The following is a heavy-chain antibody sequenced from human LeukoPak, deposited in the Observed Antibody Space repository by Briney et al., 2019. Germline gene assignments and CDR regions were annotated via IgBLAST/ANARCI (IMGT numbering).Heavy chain of an antibody. D-gene: IGHD4-17*01. CDR3: ARVPDYGSYRGTFDI. V-gene: IGHV3-33*08. CDR2: IWYDGSNK. J-gene: IGHJ3*02. Sequence: LTGGSLRLSCAASGFTFSIYAMHWVRQAPGKGLEWVTYIWYDGSNKDYADSVKGRFTISTDTSKNTLYLQMNSLTDEDTAMYYCARVPDYGSYRGTFDIWGQGTMVTVSS. CDR1: GFTFSIYA.